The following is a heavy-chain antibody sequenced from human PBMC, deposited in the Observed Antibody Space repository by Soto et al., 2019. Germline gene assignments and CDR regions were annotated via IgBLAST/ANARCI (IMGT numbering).Heavy chain of an antibody. CDR3: ARHGHIAVAGYYFDY. J-gene: IGHJ4*02. V-gene: IGHV4-39*01. D-gene: IGHD6-19*01. Sequence: QLQLQESGPGLVKPSETLSLTCTVSGGSISSSSYYWGWIRQPPGKGLEWIGSIYYSGNTYYNPSLKSRVTISVDTSKNQFSLKLSSVTAADTAVYYCARHGHIAVAGYYFDYWGQGTLVTVSS. CDR2: IYYSGNT. CDR1: GGSISSSSYY.